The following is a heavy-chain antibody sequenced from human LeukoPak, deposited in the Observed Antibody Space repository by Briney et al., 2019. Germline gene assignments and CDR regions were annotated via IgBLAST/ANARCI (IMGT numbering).Heavy chain of an antibody. Sequence: ASVKVSCKASGYTFTGYYMHWVRQAPGQGLEWMGWINPNSGGTNYAQKFQGRVTMTRDTSISTAYMELSRLRSDDTAVYYCAREYYGSGSYSQAFDPWGQGTLVTVSS. CDR3: AREYYGSGSYSQAFDP. J-gene: IGHJ5*02. CDR2: INPNSGGT. D-gene: IGHD3-10*01. CDR1: GYTFTGYY. V-gene: IGHV1-2*02.